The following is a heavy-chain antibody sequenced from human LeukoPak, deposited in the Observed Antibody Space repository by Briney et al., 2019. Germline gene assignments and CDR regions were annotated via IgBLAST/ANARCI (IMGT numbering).Heavy chain of an antibody. CDR2: INDGGTYT. V-gene: IGHV3-74*01. J-gene: IGHJ4*02. CDR3: VREIKIMGFRAFDY. Sequence: GGSLRLSCAGSGFAFSEYWMHWARQTPQKGLMWVSRINDGGTYTAYADSVKGRFAVSRDNAENTLYLQMDSLTVEDTGLYYCVREIKIMGFRAFDYWGQGTPVTVSS. CDR1: GFAFSEYW. D-gene: IGHD3-10*01.